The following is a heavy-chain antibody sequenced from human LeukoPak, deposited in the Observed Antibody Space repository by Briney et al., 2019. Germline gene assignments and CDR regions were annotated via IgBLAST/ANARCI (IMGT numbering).Heavy chain of an antibody. CDR3: ARGYSSGYRIDY. CDR1: GFTFSSYW. CDR2: INSDGSTT. J-gene: IGHJ4*02. V-gene: IGHV3-74*01. D-gene: IGHD5-18*01. Sequence: PGGSLRLSCAASGFTFSSYWMHWVRQAPGKELVWVSRINSDGSTTSYADSVKGRFTISRDNAKKTLYLQMNSLRAEDTAIYYCARGYSSGYRIDYWGQGTLVTVSS.